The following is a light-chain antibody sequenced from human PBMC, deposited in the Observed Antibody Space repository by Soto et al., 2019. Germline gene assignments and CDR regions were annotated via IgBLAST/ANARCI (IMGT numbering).Light chain of an antibody. CDR1: IHYDF. J-gene: IGLJ1*01. Sequence: QSALTQPASVSGSPGQSITISCTGYIHYDFVSWYQQHPGTAPNLVTYEVSNRPSGTSDRFSGSKSGHTASLTISGLQTEDEAVYYCGSYTSSSNYVFGTGTKLTVL. V-gene: IGLV2-14*01. CDR3: GSYTSSSNYV. CDR2: EVS.